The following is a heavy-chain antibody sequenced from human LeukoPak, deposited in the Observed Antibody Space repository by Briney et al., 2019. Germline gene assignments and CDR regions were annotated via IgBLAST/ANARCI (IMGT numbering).Heavy chain of an antibody. CDR2: ISSSGSTI. Sequence: PGGSLRLSCAASGFTFCSSEMNWVRQAPGKGLEWVSYISSSGSTIYYADSVKGRFTISRDNAKNSLYLQMNSLRAEDTAVYYCAELGITMIGGVWGKGTTVTISS. CDR1: GFTFCSSE. D-gene: IGHD3-10*02. CDR3: AELGITMIGGV. J-gene: IGHJ6*04. V-gene: IGHV3-48*03.